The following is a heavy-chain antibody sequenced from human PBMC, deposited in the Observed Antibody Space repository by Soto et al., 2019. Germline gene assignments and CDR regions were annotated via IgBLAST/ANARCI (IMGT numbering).Heavy chain of an antibody. D-gene: IGHD3-10*01. CDR3: ARDSDWFGTSHVNYFDY. Sequence: QLQLQESGPGLVKPSETLSLTCTVSGGSISSSSYYWGWIRQPPGKGLEWIGIVYYSGTTYYIPSLNTRVSISVDTSKNQFSLRLTSVTAADTAVYYCARDSDWFGTSHVNYFDYWGQGTLVTVSS. CDR1: GGSISSSSYY. V-gene: IGHV4-39*02. J-gene: IGHJ4*02. CDR2: VYYSGTT.